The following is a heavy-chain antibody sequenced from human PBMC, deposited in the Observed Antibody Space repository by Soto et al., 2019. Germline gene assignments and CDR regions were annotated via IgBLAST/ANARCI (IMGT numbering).Heavy chain of an antibody. CDR3: TRYNPQDYGDHRYLMDV. V-gene: IGHV6-1*01. Sequence: SQTLSLTCAISGDSVSSNSAAWNWIRQSPSRGLEWLGRTYYRSKWYNDYAVSVKSRITINPDTSKNQFSLQLNSVTPEDTAVYYCTRYNPQDYGDHRYLMDVWGQGTTVTGSS. J-gene: IGHJ6*02. CDR1: GDSVSSNSAA. D-gene: IGHD4-17*01. CDR2: TYYRSKWYN.